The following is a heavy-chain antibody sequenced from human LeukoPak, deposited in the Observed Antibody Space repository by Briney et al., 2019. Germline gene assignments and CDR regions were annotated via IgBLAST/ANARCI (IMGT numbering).Heavy chain of an antibody. CDR1: GFTLRNYR. Sequence: PGGSLRLSCAASGFTLRNYRMSWVRQPPGKGLARVANIKQDGSETYYVDSVKGRFNISRDNAKNSLYPQMNSLRAEDTAVYYCARDADYGDLDYWGEGTLVTVSS. CDR2: IKQDGSET. D-gene: IGHD4-17*01. V-gene: IGHV3-7*03. J-gene: IGHJ4*02. CDR3: ARDADYGDLDY.